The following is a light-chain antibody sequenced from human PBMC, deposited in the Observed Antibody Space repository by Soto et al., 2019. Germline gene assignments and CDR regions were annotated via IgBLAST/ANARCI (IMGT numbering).Light chain of an antibody. Sequence: DIQMTQSPSSLSASVGDMVTITWRASQDISSWVAWYQQKPGKAPKLLISAASSLQSGVPRRFSGSGSGTDFTLIISSLQPEDFATYYCQQYNTYPWTFGQGTKVDIK. V-gene: IGKV1D-16*01. J-gene: IGKJ1*01. CDR3: QQYNTYPWT. CDR1: QDISSW. CDR2: AAS.